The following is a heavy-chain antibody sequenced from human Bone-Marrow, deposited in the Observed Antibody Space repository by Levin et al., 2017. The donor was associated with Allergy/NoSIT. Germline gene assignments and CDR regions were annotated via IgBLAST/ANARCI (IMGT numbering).Heavy chain of an antibody. V-gene: IGHV3-11*03. D-gene: IGHD1-1*01. J-gene: IGHJ4*02. Sequence: GESLKISCAASGFTFSYFYMSWVRKAPGKGLEWVALISDNGDSTNYADSVKGRFTISRDNGKKSLYLQMNSLRAEDMAVYYCARGGDNSDYWGQGTLVTVSS. CDR1: GFTFSYFY. CDR2: ISDNGDST. CDR3: ARGGDNSDY.